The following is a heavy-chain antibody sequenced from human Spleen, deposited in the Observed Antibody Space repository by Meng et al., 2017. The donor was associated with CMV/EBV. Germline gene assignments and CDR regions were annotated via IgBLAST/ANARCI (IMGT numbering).Heavy chain of an antibody. J-gene: IGHJ6*02. Sequence: PGKGLEWIGSIYYSGSTYYNPSLKSRVTISVDTSKNQFSLKLSSVTAADTAVYYCARGRVSSSSWYYYYYGMDVWGQGTTVTVSS. V-gene: IGHV4-39*01. CDR3: ARGRVSSSSWYYYYYGMDV. D-gene: IGHD6-13*01. CDR2: IYYSGST.